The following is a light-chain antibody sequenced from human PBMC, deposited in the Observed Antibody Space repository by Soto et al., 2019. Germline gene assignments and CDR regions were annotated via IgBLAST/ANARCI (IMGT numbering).Light chain of an antibody. V-gene: IGLV1-44*01. J-gene: IGLJ3*02. CDR2: SNN. CDR1: SSNIGSNS. CDR3: AAWNNSPNGPV. Sequence: QSVLTQPPSASGTPGQRVTISCSGGSSNIGSNSVNWYQQIPGMAPKLLIYSNNLRPSGVPDRFSGSKSGTSASLTISGLQSEDEDYYYCAAWNNSPNGPVFGGGTKLTVL.